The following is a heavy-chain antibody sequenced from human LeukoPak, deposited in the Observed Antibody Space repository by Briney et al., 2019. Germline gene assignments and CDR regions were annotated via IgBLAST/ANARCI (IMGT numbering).Heavy chain of an antibody. CDR3: ARGGAARLHFQN. CDR2: IYYSGST. Sequence: SETLSLTCTVSGGSISSYYWSWIRQPPGKGLEWIGYIYYSGSTNYNPSLQSRVTISVDTSKSQFPLNLNSVTAADTAVYYCARGGAARLHFQNWGQGTLVTVSS. D-gene: IGHD6-6*01. J-gene: IGHJ1*01. CDR1: GGSISSYY. V-gene: IGHV4-59*01.